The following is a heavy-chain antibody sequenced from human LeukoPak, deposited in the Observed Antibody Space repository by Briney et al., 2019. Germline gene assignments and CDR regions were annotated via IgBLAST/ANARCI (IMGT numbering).Heavy chain of an antibody. D-gene: IGHD4-17*01. J-gene: IGHJ4*02. V-gene: IGHV4-30-2*01. CDR1: GGSISSGGYY. CDR2: IYHSGST. CDR3: ARGGYGDYRSNFDY. Sequence: PSQTLSLTCTVSGGSISSGGYYWSWIRQPPGKGLEWIGYIYHSGSTYYNPSLKSRVTISVDRSKNQFSLKLSSVTAADTAVYYCARGGYGDYRSNFDYWGQGTLVTVSS.